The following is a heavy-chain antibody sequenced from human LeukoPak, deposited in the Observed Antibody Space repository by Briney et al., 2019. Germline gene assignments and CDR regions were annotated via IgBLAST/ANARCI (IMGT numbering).Heavy chain of an antibody. D-gene: IGHD3-10*01. CDR3: ARDPAYYYGSGSYYYYYYYMDV. J-gene: IGHJ6*03. Sequence: GGSLRLSCAASGFTFSSYEMNWVRQAPGKGLEWVANIKQDGSEKYYVDSVKGRFTISRDNAKNSLYLQMNSLRAEDTAVYYCARDPAYYYGSGSYYYYYYYMDVWGKGTTVTISS. CDR1: GFTFSSYE. V-gene: IGHV3-7*01. CDR2: IKQDGSEK.